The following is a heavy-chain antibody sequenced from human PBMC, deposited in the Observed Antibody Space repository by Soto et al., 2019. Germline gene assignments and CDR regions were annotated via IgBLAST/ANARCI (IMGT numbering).Heavy chain of an antibody. CDR3: ARVRGYSGYDLRSSGWSTTFYGMDV. Sequence: ASVKVSCKASGGTFSSYAISWVRQAPGQGLEWMGGIIPIFGTANYAQKFQGRVTITADESTSTAYMELSSLRSEDTAVYYCARVRGYSGYDLRSSGWSTTFYGMDVWGQGTTVTVSS. V-gene: IGHV1-69*13. D-gene: IGHD5-12*01. CDR2: IIPIFGTA. J-gene: IGHJ6*02. CDR1: GGTFSSYA.